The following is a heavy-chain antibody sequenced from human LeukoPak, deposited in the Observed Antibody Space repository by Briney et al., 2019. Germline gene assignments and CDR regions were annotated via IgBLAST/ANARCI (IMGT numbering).Heavy chain of an antibody. D-gene: IGHD2-2*02. V-gene: IGHV1-2*02. J-gene: IGHJ4*02. Sequence: GASVKVSFKASGYPFTDYYLHWVRQAPGQGLEWMGWINPNTGGTNYAQKFKGRVTITRDRSIRTVYMELSRLRADDTAVYNCARTYCSSTSCYIFDYWGQGTLVTVSS. CDR1: GYPFTDYY. CDR2: INPNTGGT. CDR3: ARTYCSSTSCYIFDY.